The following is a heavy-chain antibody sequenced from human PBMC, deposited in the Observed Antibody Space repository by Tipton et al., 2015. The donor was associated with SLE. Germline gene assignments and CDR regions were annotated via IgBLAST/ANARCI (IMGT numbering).Heavy chain of an antibody. CDR2: MYYSGST. CDR1: GAPITSTDYY. V-gene: IGHV4-39*01. D-gene: IGHD3-22*01. CDR3: ATQHYDSYGIWGRLDD. Sequence: TLSLTCTVSGAPITSTDYYWAWIRQPPGKGLEWIGSMYYSGSTYYNPSLRNRVTISVDRSMHQFSLKLSSVTAADTAVYYCATQHYDSYGIWGRLDDWGQGALVAVSS. J-gene: IGHJ4*02.